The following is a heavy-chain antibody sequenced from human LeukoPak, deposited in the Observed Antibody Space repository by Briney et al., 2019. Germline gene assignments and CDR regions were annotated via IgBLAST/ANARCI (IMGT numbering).Heavy chain of an antibody. J-gene: IGHJ6*02. CDR1: GFTFNSYS. Sequence: GGSLRLSCAASGFTFNSYSMSWVRQAPGKGLEWVSYISSSSSSVISYGDSVRGRFTIPRDNAKKSVYLQMNSLRAEDTAVYYCARDDGMDVWGQGTTVTVSS. CDR2: ISSSSSSVI. V-gene: IGHV3-48*01. CDR3: ARDDGMDV.